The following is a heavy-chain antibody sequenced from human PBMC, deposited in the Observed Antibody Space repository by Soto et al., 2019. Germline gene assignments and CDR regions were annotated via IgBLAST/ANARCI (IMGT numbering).Heavy chain of an antibody. V-gene: IGHV1-3*01. CDR2: INAGSGNT. CDR3: ARDTETLGPRANDALDI. CDR1: GYTFSAYT. J-gene: IGHJ3*02. Sequence: AASVKVSCKATGYTFSAYTMNWVRQAPGQSPEWMGWINAGSGNTKYSQNFQGRVSITRDTSASTVYMELTGLTSEDTAVYYCARDTETLGPRANDALDIWGQGTMVTVSS. D-gene: IGHD3-3*02.